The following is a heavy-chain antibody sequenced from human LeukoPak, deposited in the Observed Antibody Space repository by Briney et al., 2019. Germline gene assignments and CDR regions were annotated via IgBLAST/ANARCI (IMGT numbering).Heavy chain of an antibody. V-gene: IGHV4-31*03. J-gene: IGHJ5*02. Sequence: SETLSLTCTVSGGSISSGGYYWSWIRQHPGKGLEWIGYIYYSGSTYYNPSLKSRVTISVDTSKNQFSLKLSSVTAADTAVYYCARDRSYDYAASWFDPWGQGTLVTVSS. CDR1: GGSISSGGYY. CDR2: IYYSGST. D-gene: IGHD3-16*01. CDR3: ARDRSYDYAASWFDP.